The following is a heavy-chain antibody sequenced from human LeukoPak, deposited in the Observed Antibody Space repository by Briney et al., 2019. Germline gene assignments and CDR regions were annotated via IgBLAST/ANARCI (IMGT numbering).Heavy chain of an antibody. J-gene: IGHJ4*02. V-gene: IGHV3-21*05. CDR1: GFTFNIYS. CDR3: ARDQRGFSYSKYYFDY. Sequence: PGGSLRLSCAASGFTFNIYSMTWVRQTPEKGLEWISYISSAGSYIDYADSVKGRFTISRDNANNSLYLQMNSLRAEDTAVYYCARDQRGFSYSKYYFDYWGQGTLVTVSS. D-gene: IGHD5-18*01. CDR2: ISSAGSYI.